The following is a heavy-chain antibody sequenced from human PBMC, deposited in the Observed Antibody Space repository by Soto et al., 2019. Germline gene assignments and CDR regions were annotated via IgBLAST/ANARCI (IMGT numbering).Heavy chain of an antibody. Sequence: PSETLSLTCAVYGYPISSGYYWGWIRQPPGKGLEWIGIIHHSGSTYYNPSLRSRITISVDTSKNQFSLKMPSVTAADTAVYYCARSSGYVPGGYWGQGILVTVS. CDR3: ARSSGYVPGGY. CDR2: IHHSGST. D-gene: IGHD5-12*01. CDR1: GYPISSGYY. J-gene: IGHJ4*02. V-gene: IGHV4-38-2*01.